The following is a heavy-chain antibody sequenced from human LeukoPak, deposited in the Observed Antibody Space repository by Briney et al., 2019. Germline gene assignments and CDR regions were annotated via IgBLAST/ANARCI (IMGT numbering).Heavy chain of an antibody. CDR2: ISSSSSYI. V-gene: IGHV3-21*01. Sequence: KTGGSLRLSCAASGFTLSSYSMNWVRQAPGKGLEWVSSISSSSSYIYYADSVKGRFTISRDNAKNSLYLQMNSLRAEDTAVYYCASEIAVAGPFDYWGQGTLVTVSS. J-gene: IGHJ4*02. CDR1: GFTLSSYS. CDR3: ASEIAVAGPFDY. D-gene: IGHD6-19*01.